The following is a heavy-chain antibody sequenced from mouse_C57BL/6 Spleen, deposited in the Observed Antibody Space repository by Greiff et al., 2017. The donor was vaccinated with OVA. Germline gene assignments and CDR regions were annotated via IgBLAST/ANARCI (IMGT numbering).Heavy chain of an antibody. V-gene: IGHV1-80*01. CDR1: GYAFSSYW. CDR2: IYPGDGDT. J-gene: IGHJ2*01. Sequence: VQLQQSGAELVKPGASVKISCKASGYAFSSYWMNWVKQRPGKGLEWMGQIYPGDGDTNYNGKFKGKATLTADKSSSTAYMQLSSLTSEDSAVYFCAIYSTGDYFDYWGHGTTLTVSS. D-gene: IGHD4-1*01. CDR3: AIYSTGDYFDY.